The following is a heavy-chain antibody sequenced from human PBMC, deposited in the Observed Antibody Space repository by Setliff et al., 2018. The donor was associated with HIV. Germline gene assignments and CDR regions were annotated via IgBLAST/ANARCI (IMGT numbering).Heavy chain of an antibody. Sequence: PSETLSLTCTVSGGSINSHYWSWIRQPPGKGLEWIGYIYYTGSTNYNPSLKSRVTISVDTSKNQFSLKLASVTAADTAVYYCARHVSPEYSDYAHWYFDLWGRGTLVTVSS. CDR3: ARHVSPEYSDYAHWYFDL. J-gene: IGHJ2*01. CDR1: GGSINSHY. CDR2: IYYTGST. D-gene: IGHD5-12*01. V-gene: IGHV4-59*11.